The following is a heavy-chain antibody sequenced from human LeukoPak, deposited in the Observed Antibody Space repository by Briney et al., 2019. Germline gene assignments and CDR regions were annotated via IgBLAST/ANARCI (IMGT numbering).Heavy chain of an antibody. CDR2: IYTSGST. CDR3: AREQYYYDSSGLDY. J-gene: IGHJ4*02. Sequence: SETLSLTCTVSGGSISSYYWSWIRQPAGKGLEWIGRIYTSGSTNYNPSLKSRVTMPVDTSKNQFSLKLSSVTAADTAVYYCAREQYYYDSSGLDYWGQGTLVTVSS. V-gene: IGHV4-4*07. D-gene: IGHD3-22*01. CDR1: GGSISSYY.